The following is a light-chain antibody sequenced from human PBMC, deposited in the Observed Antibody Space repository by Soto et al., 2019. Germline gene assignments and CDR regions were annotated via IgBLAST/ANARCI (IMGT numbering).Light chain of an antibody. Sequence: QSALTQPPSASGSPGQSVTISCTGTRSDVGAYDFVSWYQQHPGKAPKLIIYEVNKRPSGVPDRFPGSKSGNTASLTVSGLQPDDEADYYCSSCAGRNNLVFGGGTKLIVL. J-gene: IGLJ2*01. CDR3: SSCAGRNNLV. CDR2: EVN. V-gene: IGLV2-8*01. CDR1: RSDVGAYDF.